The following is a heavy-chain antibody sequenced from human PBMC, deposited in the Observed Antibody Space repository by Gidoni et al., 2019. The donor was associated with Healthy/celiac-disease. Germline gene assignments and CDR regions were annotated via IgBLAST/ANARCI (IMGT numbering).Heavy chain of an antibody. V-gene: IGHV4-39*01. J-gene: IGHJ6*02. CDR3: ARPTSYYDFWSGSGRAKGMDV. Sequence: QLQLQESGPGLVQPSETLSLTCTVSGGSISSRSYYWGWIRQPPGKGLEWIGSIYYSGSTYYNPCLKSRVTISVDTSKNQFSLKLSSVTAADTAVYYCARPTSYYDFWSGSGRAKGMDVWGQGTTVTVSS. D-gene: IGHD3-3*01. CDR1: GGSISSRSYY. CDR2: IYYSGST.